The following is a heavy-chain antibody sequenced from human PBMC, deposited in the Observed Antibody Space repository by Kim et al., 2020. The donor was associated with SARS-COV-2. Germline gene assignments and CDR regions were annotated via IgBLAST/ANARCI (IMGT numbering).Heavy chain of an antibody. D-gene: IGHD1-26*01. J-gene: IGHJ3*02. CDR3: ASWGISGSPREVGAFDI. Sequence: SETLSLTCTVSGGSISSSSYYWGWIRQPPGKGLEWIGSIYYSGSTYYNPSLKSRVTISVDTSKNQFSLKLSSVTAADTAVYYCASWGISGSPREVGAFDIWGQGTMVTVSS. CDR2: IYYSGST. V-gene: IGHV4-39*01. CDR1: GGSISSSSYY.